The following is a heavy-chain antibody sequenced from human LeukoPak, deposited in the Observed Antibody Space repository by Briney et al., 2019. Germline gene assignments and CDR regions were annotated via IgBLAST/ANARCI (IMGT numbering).Heavy chain of an antibody. CDR3: ARAALRTPLTYFDY. CDR2: IYYSGST. V-gene: IGHV4-39*07. Sequence: PSETLSLTCTVSGGSISSSSYYWGWIRQPPGKGLEWIGSIYYSGSTYYNPSLKSRVTISVDTPKNQFSLRVSSVTAADTAVYYCARAALRTPLTYFDYWGQGTLVTVSS. J-gene: IGHJ4*02. CDR1: GGSISSSSYY. D-gene: IGHD5-12*01.